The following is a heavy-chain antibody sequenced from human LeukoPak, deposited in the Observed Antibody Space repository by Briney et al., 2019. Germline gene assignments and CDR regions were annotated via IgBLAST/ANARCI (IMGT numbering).Heavy chain of an antibody. Sequence: GGSLRLSCAASGFTLSSYWMHWVRQAPGKGLVWVSRINTDGSNTNYAGSVKGRFTISRDNAKLYLHMNSLRAEDTAVYYCARGLLGIDYWGQGTLVTVSS. J-gene: IGHJ4*02. CDR3: ARGLLGIDY. CDR1: GFTLSSYW. CDR2: INTDGSNT. D-gene: IGHD2-8*02. V-gene: IGHV3-74*01.